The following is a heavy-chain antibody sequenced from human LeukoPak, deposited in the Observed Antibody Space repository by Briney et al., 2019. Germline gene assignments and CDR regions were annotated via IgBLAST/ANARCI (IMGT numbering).Heavy chain of an antibody. CDR1: GYTFTGYY. CDR2: INPSSGGT. Sequence: ASVKVSCKASGYTFTGYYMHWVRQAPGQGLEWMGWINPSSGGTNYAQKFQGRVTMTTDTSISTAYMELSRVRSDDTAVYYCARVLRYYYYMDVWGKGTTVTVSS. CDR3: ARVLRYYYYMDV. J-gene: IGHJ6*03. V-gene: IGHV1-2*02.